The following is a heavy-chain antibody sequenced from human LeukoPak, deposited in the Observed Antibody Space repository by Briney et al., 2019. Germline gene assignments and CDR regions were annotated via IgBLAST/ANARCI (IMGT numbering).Heavy chain of an antibody. D-gene: IGHD3-16*01. V-gene: IGHV4-39*01. J-gene: IGHJ4*02. CDR3: ARALRLGEFGY. CDR1: GGSISSSSYY. Sequence: SETLSLTCTASGGSISSSSYYWGWIRQPPGKGLEWIGSIYYSGSTYYNPSLKSRVTISVDTSKNQFSLKLSSVTAADTAVYYCARALRLGEFGYWGQGTLVTVSS. CDR2: IYYSGST.